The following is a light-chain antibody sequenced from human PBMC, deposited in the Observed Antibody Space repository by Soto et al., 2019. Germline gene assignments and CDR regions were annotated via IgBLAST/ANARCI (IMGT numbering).Light chain of an antibody. V-gene: IGKV3-20*01. CDR1: QSVSSSY. Sequence: DIVLTQSPGTLSLSPGERATLSCRASQSVSSSYLAWYQQKPGQAPRLLIYGASSRATGIPDRFSGSGSGTDFPLTISRLDPEYFAVYYCQQYGRSPLTFGGGTKVEIK. J-gene: IGKJ4*01. CDR3: QQYGRSPLT. CDR2: GAS.